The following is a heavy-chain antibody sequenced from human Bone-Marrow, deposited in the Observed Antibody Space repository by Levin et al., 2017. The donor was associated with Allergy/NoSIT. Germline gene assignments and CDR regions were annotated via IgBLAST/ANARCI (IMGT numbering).Heavy chain of an antibody. CDR1: GFTFSNYA. J-gene: IGHJ4*02. Sequence: GESLKISCAASGFTFSNYAMAWVRQAPGKGLQWVSTVRPTGGRTYYADSVEGRFTISRDNSKNTMYLQMNSLRAEDTAKYYCARETGGSGWYTVDYWGRGTLVTVSS. V-gene: IGHV3-23*01. D-gene: IGHD6-13*01. CDR3: ARETGGSGWYTVDY. CDR2: VRPTGGRT.